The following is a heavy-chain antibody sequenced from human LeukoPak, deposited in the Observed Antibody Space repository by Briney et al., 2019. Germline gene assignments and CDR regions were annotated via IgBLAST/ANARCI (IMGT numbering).Heavy chain of an antibody. V-gene: IGHV4-59*08. D-gene: IGHD1-26*01. CDR3: ARHRSGGSYPLDY. Sequence: SETLSLTCTVSGGSITNYYWSWIRQSPGKGLEWMAYIYHTGSTNYNPSLQSRVTISMDTSKNQFFLKLTSVTAADTAVYYCARHRSGGSYPLDYWGQGTLVTVSS. J-gene: IGHJ4*02. CDR1: GGSITNYY. CDR2: IYHTGST.